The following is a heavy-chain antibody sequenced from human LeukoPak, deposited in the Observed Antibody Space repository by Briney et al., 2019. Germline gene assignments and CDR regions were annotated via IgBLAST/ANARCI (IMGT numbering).Heavy chain of an antibody. Sequence: SETLSLTCTVSGGSISSSSYYWGWIRQPPGKGLEWIGSIYYSGSTYYNPSLKSRVTISVDTSKNQFSLKLSSVTAADTAVYYCARYQQRSAFDIWGQGTMVTVSS. CDR2: IYYSGST. CDR3: ARYQQRSAFDI. D-gene: IGHD1/OR15-1a*01. CDR1: GGSISSSSYY. V-gene: IGHV4-39*07. J-gene: IGHJ3*02.